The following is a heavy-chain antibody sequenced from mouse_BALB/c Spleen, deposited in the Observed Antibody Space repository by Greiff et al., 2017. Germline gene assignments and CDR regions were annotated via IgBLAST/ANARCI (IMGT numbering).Heavy chain of an antibody. Sequence: VQLKESGAELVKPGASVKLSCTASGFNIKDTYMHWVKQRPEQGLEWIGRIDPANGNTKYDPKFQGKATITADTSSNTAYLQLSSLTSEDTAVYYCASNGNYVAYWGQGTLVTVSA. CDR2: IDPANGNT. D-gene: IGHD2-1*01. J-gene: IGHJ3*01. CDR1: GFNIKDTY. V-gene: IGHV14-3*02. CDR3: ASNGNYVAY.